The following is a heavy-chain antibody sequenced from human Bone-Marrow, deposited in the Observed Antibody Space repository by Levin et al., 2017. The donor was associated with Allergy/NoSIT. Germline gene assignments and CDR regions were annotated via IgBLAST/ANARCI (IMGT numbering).Heavy chain of an antibody. J-gene: IGHJ5*02. V-gene: IGHV4-61*01. D-gene: IGHD6-6*01. CDR3: ARAYSSSSNWFDP. CDR1: GGSVSSGSYY. Sequence: SQTLSLTCTVSGGSVSSGSYYWSWIRQPPGKGLEWIGYIYYSGSTNYNPSLKSRVTISVDTSKNQFSLKLSSVTAADTAVYYCARAYSSSSNWFDPWGQGTLVTVSS. CDR2: IYYSGST.